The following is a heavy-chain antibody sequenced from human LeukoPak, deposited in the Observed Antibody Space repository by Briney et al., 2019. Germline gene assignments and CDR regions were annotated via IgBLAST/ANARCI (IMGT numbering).Heavy chain of an antibody. Sequence: GGSLRLSCAASGFTFSSYAMSWVRQAPGKGLEWVANIKQDGSEKYYVDSVKGRFTISRDNAKNSLYLQMNSLRAEDTAVYYCARDSGSRLNWFDPWGQGTLVTVSS. CDR3: ARDSGSRLNWFDP. CDR1: GFTFSSYA. CDR2: IKQDGSEK. D-gene: IGHD3-10*01. J-gene: IGHJ5*02. V-gene: IGHV3-7*01.